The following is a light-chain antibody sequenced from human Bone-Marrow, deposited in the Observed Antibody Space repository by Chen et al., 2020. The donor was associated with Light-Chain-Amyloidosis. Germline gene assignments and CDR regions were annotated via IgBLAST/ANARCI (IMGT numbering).Light chain of an antibody. J-gene: IGLJ2*01. CDR1: DLPTKY. CDR2: RDA. CDR3: QSADSSGTDEVI. Sequence: SYELTQPPSVSVSPGQTARITCSGDDLPTKYAYWYQQKPGQAPVLVIHRDAERPSGIAERFSGSSSGTTATLTNSGGQAEDEADYHCQSADSSGTDEVIFGGGTKLTVL. V-gene: IGLV3-25*03.